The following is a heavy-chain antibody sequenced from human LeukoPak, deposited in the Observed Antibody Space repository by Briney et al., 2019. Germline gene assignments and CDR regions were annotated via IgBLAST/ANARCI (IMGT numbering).Heavy chain of an antibody. Sequence: GESLKISCKGSGYSFTSYWIGWVRQMPGKGLEWMGIIYPGDSDTRYSPSFQGQVTISADKSISTAYLQWSSLKASDTAMYYCARLRSCGGDCYTHYYYYGMDVWGQGTTVTVSS. V-gene: IGHV5-51*01. D-gene: IGHD2-21*02. CDR2: IYPGDSDT. J-gene: IGHJ6*02. CDR1: GYSFTSYW. CDR3: ARLRSCGGDCYTHYYYYGMDV.